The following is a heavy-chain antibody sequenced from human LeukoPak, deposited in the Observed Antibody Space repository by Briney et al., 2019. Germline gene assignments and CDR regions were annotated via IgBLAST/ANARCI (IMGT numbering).Heavy chain of an antibody. Sequence: TSETLSLTCTVSGGSISSYYWSWTRQPPGKGLEWIGYIYYSGSTNYNPSLKSRVTISVDTSKNQFSLKLSSVTAADTAVYYCARLGGYSYGYADYWGQGTLVTVSS. CDR3: ARLGGYSYGYADY. CDR1: GGSISSYY. V-gene: IGHV4-59*01. J-gene: IGHJ4*02. D-gene: IGHD5-18*01. CDR2: IYYSGST.